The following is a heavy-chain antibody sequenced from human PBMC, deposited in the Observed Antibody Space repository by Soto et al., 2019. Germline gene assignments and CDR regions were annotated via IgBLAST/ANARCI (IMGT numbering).Heavy chain of an antibody. V-gene: IGHV4-30-4*01. Sequence: TSETLSLTCTVSGVSVSRDYQWIWIRQPPGKGLEWIGHISYSGSPYYHPSLRSRLSISVDTSKNQFSLKVKSVTAADTAVYYCARVWDFWGQGTLVTVS. CDR1: GVSVSRDYQ. CDR3: ARVWDF. CDR2: ISYSGSP. D-gene: IGHD1-26*01. J-gene: IGHJ1*01.